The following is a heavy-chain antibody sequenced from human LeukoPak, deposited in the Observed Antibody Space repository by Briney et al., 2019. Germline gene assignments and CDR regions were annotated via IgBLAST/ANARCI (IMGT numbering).Heavy chain of an antibody. CDR1: GYTFTGYY. Sequence: ASVKVSCKASGYTFTGYYMHWVRQAPGQGLEWMGWINPNSGGTNYAQKFQGRVTMTRDTSISTAYMELSRLRSDDTAVYYCARGGDIVVVPASYYYYYMDVWGKGTTVTASS. J-gene: IGHJ6*03. V-gene: IGHV1-2*02. D-gene: IGHD2-2*01. CDR3: ARGGDIVVVPASYYYYYMDV. CDR2: INPNSGGT.